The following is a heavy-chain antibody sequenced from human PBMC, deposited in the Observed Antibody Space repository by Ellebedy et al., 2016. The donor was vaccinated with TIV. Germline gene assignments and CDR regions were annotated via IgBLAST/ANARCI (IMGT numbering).Heavy chain of an antibody. V-gene: IGHV3-15*01. CDR2: IKSKTDGGAA. D-gene: IGHD5-18*01. J-gene: IGHJ4*02. CDR1: GFTFSNAW. Sequence: GEFLKISCAASGFTFSNAWMNWVRQAPGKGLEWVGRIKSKTDGGAADYAVPVKGRFTISRDDSKNTLYLQMNSLKTEDTAVYFCTTVYRYNYDSVWGQGTLVTVSS. CDR3: TTVYRYNYDSV.